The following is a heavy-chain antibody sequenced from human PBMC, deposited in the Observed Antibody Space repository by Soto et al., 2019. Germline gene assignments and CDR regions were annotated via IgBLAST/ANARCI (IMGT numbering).Heavy chain of an antibody. CDR3: AREQDPYGEGAVDS. V-gene: IGHV1-18*04. CDR1: GYTFTSYG. Sequence: QVQLVQSGAEVKKPGASVKVSCKASGYTFTSYGISWVRQAPGQGLEWMGWISAYNGNTNNAQQLQGRVTMTPDTATSPAYLELRSLRSDDTAVYYCAREQDPYGEGAVDSWGQGTMVTVSS. J-gene: IGHJ3*02. CDR2: ISAYNGNT. D-gene: IGHD4-17*01.